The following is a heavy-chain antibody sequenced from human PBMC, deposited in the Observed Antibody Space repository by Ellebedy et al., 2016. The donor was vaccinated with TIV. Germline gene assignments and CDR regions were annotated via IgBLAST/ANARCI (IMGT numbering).Heavy chain of an antibody. Sequence: TLSLXXTVSGGSVSSGSYYWSWIRQPPGKALEWLALVYWNDDKQYSPSLQPRLTITKDTSKNQVVLTMTDVDPVDTATYFCARDVLRFGERHGMDVWGQGTTVTVSS. CDR2: VYWNDDK. D-gene: IGHD3-10*01. CDR1: GGSVSSGSYY. J-gene: IGHJ6*02. V-gene: IGHV2-5*01. CDR3: ARDVLRFGERHGMDV.